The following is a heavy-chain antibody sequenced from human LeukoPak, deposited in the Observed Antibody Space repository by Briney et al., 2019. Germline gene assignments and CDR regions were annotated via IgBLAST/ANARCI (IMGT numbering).Heavy chain of an antibody. CDR1: GGSISSYY. V-gene: IGHV4-34*01. CDR2: INHSGST. CDR3: ARRRRGSPPGPFDY. D-gene: IGHD1-26*01. Sequence: PSETLSLTCTVSGGSISSYYWSWIRQPPGKGLEWIGEINHSGSTNYNPSLKSRVTISVDTSKNQFSLKLSSVTAADTAVYYCARRRRGSPPGPFDYWGQGTLVTVSS. J-gene: IGHJ4*02.